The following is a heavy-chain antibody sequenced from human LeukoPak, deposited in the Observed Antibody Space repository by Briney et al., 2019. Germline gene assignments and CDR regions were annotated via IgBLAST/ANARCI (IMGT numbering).Heavy chain of an antibody. CDR2: MNPNSGNT. CDR3: ARGQTTVTTWLYYYYYGMDV. Sequence: ASVKVSCKASGYTFTSYDINWVRQATGQGLEWMGWMNPNSGNTGYAQKFQGRVTMTRSTSISTAYMELSSLRSEDTAVYYCARGQTTVTTWLYYYYYGMDVWGQGTTVTVSS. CDR1: GYTFTSYD. V-gene: IGHV1-8*01. J-gene: IGHJ6*02. D-gene: IGHD4-17*01.